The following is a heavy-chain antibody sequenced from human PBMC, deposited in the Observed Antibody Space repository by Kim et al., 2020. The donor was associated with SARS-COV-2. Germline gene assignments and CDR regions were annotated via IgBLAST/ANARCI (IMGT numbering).Heavy chain of an antibody. CDR3: ARVEVRYFDWLLARWGMDV. CDR2: INSDGSST. V-gene: IGHV3-74*01. D-gene: IGHD3-9*01. J-gene: IGHJ6*02. Sequence: GGSLRLSCAASGFTFSSYWMHWVRQAPGKGLVWVSRINSDGSSTSYADSVKGRFTISRDNAKNTLYLQMNSLRAEHTAVYYCARVEVRYFDWLLARWGMDVWGQGTTVTVSS. CDR1: GFTFSSYW.